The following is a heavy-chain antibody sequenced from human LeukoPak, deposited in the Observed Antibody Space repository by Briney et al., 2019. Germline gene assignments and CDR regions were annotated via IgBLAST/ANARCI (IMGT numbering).Heavy chain of an antibody. CDR2: ISHTGST. J-gene: IGHJ3*02. CDR3: ARDQISINALDI. Sequence: SETLSLTCTVSGASIIGHYWSWVRQSPEKGLEWIGYISHTGSTNYNPFLKSRVTMSVDTSKKQFSLRLNSVTAADTAIYYCARDQISINALDIWGQGTLVTVPS. CDR1: GASIIGHY. V-gene: IGHV4-59*11. D-gene: IGHD3-10*01.